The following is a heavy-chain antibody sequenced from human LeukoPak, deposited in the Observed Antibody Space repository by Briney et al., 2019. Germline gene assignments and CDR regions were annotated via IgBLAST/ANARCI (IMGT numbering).Heavy chain of an antibody. J-gene: IGHJ6*03. CDR1: GFSFSSYA. Sequence: GGSLRLSCAASGFSFSSYAMHWVRQAPGKGLEWVALISYDGSNKYYADSVKGRFTISRDNSKNTLYLQMNSLRAEDTAVYYCARDRSMVRGAMDVWGKGTTVTVSS. CDR3: ARDRSMVRGAMDV. V-gene: IGHV3-30*04. CDR2: ISYDGSNK. D-gene: IGHD3-10*01.